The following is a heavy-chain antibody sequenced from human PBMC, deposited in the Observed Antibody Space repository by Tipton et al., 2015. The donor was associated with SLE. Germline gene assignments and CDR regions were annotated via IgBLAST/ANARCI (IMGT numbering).Heavy chain of an antibody. CDR1: GGSISSSSYY. V-gene: IGHV4-61*01. CDR2: IYYSGST. CDR3: AREIDPAAGYEFTWFDP. D-gene: IGHD6-13*01. Sequence: TLSLTCTVSGGSISSSSYYWSWIRQPPGKGLECIGYIYYSGSTNYNPSLKSRVTISVDTSKNQFSLNLTSVTAADTAVYYCAREIDPAAGYEFTWFDPWGQGTLVTVSS. J-gene: IGHJ5*02.